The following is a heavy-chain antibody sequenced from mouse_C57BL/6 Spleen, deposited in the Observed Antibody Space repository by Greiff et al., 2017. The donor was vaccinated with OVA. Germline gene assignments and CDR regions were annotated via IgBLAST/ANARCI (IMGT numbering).Heavy chain of an antibody. J-gene: IGHJ3*01. CDR3: ARSDDYDEAWFAY. D-gene: IGHD2-4*01. Sequence: QVQLQQSGAELARPGASVKLSCKASGYTFTSYGISWVKQRTGQGLEWIGEIYPRSGNTYYNEKFKGKATLTADKSFSTAYMELRSLTSEDSAVYFCARSDDYDEAWFAYWGQGTLVTVSA. V-gene: IGHV1-81*01. CDR2: IYPRSGNT. CDR1: GYTFTSYG.